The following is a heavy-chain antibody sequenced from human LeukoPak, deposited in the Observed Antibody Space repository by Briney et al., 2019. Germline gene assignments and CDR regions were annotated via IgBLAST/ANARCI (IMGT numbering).Heavy chain of an antibody. CDR2: ISYDGSNK. J-gene: IGHJ4*02. V-gene: IGHV3-30-3*01. D-gene: IGHD1-1*01. Sequence: PGGSLRLACAAAGFTFSSYAMDWVRQAPGKGPEWVAVISYDGSNKYYADSVKGRFTISRDNSKNTLYLQMNSLRAEDTAVYYCAKGGLTNDYWGQGTLVTVSS. CDR1: GFTFSSYA. CDR3: AKGGLTNDY.